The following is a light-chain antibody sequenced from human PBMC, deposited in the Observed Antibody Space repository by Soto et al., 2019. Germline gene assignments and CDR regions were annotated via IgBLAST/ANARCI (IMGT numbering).Light chain of an antibody. CDR3: YEYEMYPCT. CDR2: KAS. V-gene: IGKV1-5*03. J-gene: IGKJ4*01. Sequence: DIQMTQSPSTLSASVGDRVTITCRASQSVSTWLAWYEQKPGKALKLLMHKASTLENGVPSRLSGSGSGTDFCLTISSVQPDDFATYCTYEYEMYPCTCGGGTKVEIK. CDR1: QSVSTW.